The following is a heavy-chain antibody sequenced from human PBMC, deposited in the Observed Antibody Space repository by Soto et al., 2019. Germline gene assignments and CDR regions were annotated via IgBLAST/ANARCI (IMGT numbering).Heavy chain of an antibody. CDR1: GGSISSSNW. D-gene: IGHD5-12*01. J-gene: IGHJ5*02. CDR2: ICQSGTA. CDR3: ARDHRYSINDRFHP. Sequence: SLTCAVSGGSISSSNWWTWVRQPPGKGLEWIGEICQSGTAIYNPSLKSRVTISVDKSKNHFSLKLTSVTAADTAVYYCARDHRYSINDRFHPWGQGTPVTVSS. V-gene: IGHV4-4*02.